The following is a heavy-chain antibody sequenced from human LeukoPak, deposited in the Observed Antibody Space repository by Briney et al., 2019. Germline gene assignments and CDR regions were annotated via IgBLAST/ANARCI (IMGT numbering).Heavy chain of an antibody. Sequence: SETLSLTCSVSGDSTTSYSWSWIRQPAGKGLEWIGRVYASGTTNYNPSLESRVTISMDKFQNQFSLTLRSVTAADTAVYYCARDRSRKFVGWFDPWGQGVLVTVSS. D-gene: IGHD1-14*01. J-gene: IGHJ5*02. CDR2: VYASGTT. V-gene: IGHV4-4*07. CDR1: GDSTTSYS. CDR3: ARDRSRKFVGWFDP.